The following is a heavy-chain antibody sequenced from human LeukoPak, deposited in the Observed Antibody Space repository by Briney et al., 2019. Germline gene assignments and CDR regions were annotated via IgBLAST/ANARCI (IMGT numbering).Heavy chain of an antibody. D-gene: IGHD6-13*01. CDR1: GYTFTGYY. CDR2: INPNSGGT. V-gene: IGHV1-2*04. J-gene: IGHJ6*02. Sequence: VASVKVSCKASGYTFTGYYMHWVRQAPGQGLEWMGWINPNSGGTNYAQKFQGWVTMTRDTSISTAYMELSSLRSEDTAVYYCATRYSSSRFSYYGMDVWGQGTTVTVSS. CDR3: ATRYSSSRFSYYGMDV.